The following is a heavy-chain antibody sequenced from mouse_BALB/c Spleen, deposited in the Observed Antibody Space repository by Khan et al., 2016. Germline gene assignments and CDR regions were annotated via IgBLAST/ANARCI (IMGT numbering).Heavy chain of an antibody. Sequence: EVQLQESGPGLVKPSQSLSLTCTVTGYSITSGYGWNWIRQFPGNTLEWLGYISYSGSTNYNPSLKSRISITRDTSKNQFFLQLNSGTTEYTATYYYARTARIKYWGQGTTLTVSS. D-gene: IGHD1-2*01. CDR3: ARTARIKY. CDR2: ISYSGST. CDR1: GYSITSGYG. V-gene: IGHV3-2*02. J-gene: IGHJ2*01.